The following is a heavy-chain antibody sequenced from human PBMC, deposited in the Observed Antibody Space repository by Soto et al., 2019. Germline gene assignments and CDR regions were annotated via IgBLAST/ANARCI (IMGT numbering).Heavy chain of an antibody. D-gene: IGHD1-26*01. CDR1: GFTFSNYP. J-gene: IGHJ4*02. Sequence: GGSLRLSCAASGFTFSNYPMHWVRQAPGKGLEWVALIIYDESNEYYADSVKGRFTISRDNSKNTVYLQMNSLRAEDTAVYYCARDPHSGKYEFDYWGQGTLVTVSS. V-gene: IGHV3-30-3*01. CDR3: ARDPHSGKYEFDY. CDR2: IIYDESNE.